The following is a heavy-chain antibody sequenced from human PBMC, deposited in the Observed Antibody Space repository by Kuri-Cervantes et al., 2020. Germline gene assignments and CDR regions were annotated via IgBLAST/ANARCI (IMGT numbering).Heavy chain of an antibody. CDR2: ISAYNGNT. CDR3: AKVRRGGLDGFDI. V-gene: IGHV1-18*01. J-gene: IGHJ3*02. D-gene: IGHD3-16*01. Sequence: ASVKVSCKASGHTFTSYGISWVRQAPGQGLEWMGWISAYNGNTNYAQKLQGRVTMTRNTSINTAYMELSSLRSEDTALYYCAKVRRGGLDGFDIWGQGTMVTVSS. CDR1: GHTFTSYG.